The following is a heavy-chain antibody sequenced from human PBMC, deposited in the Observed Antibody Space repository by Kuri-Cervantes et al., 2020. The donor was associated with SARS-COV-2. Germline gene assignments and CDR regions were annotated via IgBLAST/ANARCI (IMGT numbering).Heavy chain of an antibody. J-gene: IGHJ6*03. V-gene: IGHV4-39*01. CDR1: GGSISSSNYY. CDR2: IYNSGST. Sequence: SETLSLTCTVSGGSISSSNYYGGWIRQPPGKGLEWIGSIYNSGSTYYNPSLKSRVTISVDTAKNQFSLKLSSVTATDTAVYYCAGIQTAYSGYDGYYYNYMDVWGRGTTVTVSS. D-gene: IGHD5-12*01. CDR3: AGIQTAYSGYDGYYYNYMDV.